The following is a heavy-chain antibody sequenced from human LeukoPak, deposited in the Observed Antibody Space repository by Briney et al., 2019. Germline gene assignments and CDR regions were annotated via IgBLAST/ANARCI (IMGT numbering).Heavy chain of an antibody. CDR2: ISSSSSYI. V-gene: IGHV3-21*05. J-gene: IGHJ3*02. D-gene: IGHD3-3*01. CDR3: ARGLRFLERSHDAFDI. CDR1: GFTFSSYS. Sequence: PGGSLRLSCAASGFTFSSYSMNWVRQAPGKGLEWVSYISSSSSYIYYADSVKGRFTISRVNAKNSLYLQMNSLRAEDTAVYYCARGLRFLERSHDAFDIWGQGTMVTVSS.